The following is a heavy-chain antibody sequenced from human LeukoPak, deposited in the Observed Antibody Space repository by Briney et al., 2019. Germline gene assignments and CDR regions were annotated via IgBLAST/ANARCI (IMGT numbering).Heavy chain of an antibody. CDR2: ISSSDYI. V-gene: IGHV3-21*01. CDR3: ARSRSVSNYKGMDV. Sequence: KSGGSLRLSCPASGFTFSDYSMSWVRQAPGKGLEWVSSISSSDYIYYADSVKGRFTISRDNARNSLYLQMNSLRAENTAVYYCARSRSVSNYKGMDVWGQGTTVTVSS. D-gene: IGHD5/OR15-5a*01. J-gene: IGHJ6*02. CDR1: GFTFSDYS.